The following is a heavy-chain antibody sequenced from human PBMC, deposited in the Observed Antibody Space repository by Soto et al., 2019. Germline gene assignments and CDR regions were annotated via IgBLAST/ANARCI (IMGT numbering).Heavy chain of an antibody. Sequence: PLETLSLTCTVSGGSISSSSYYWGWIRQPPGKGLEWIGSIYYSGSTYYNPSLKSRVTISVDTSKNQFSLKLSSVTAADTAVYYCARRTGCSGGSCYSGNWFDPWGQGTLVTVSS. J-gene: IGHJ5*02. CDR1: GGSISSSSYY. V-gene: IGHV4-39*01. CDR3: ARRTGCSGGSCYSGNWFDP. CDR2: IYYSGST. D-gene: IGHD2-15*01.